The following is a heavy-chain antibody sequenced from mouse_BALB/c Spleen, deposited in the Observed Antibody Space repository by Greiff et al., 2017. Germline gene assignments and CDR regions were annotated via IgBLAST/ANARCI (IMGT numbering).Heavy chain of an antibody. J-gene: IGHJ4*01. CDR1: GFNIKDYY. D-gene: IGHD2-2*01. Sequence: VQLKQSGAELVRPGALVKLSCKASGFNIKDYYMHWVKQRPEQGLEWIGWIDPENGNTIYDPKFQGKASITADTSSNTAYLQLSSLTSEDTAVYYCARGLQGAMDYWGQGTSVTVSS. V-gene: IGHV14-1*02. CDR3: ARGLQGAMDY. CDR2: IDPENGNT.